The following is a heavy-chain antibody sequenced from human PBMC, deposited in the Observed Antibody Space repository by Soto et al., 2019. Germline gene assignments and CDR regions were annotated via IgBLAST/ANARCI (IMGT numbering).Heavy chain of an antibody. CDR2: ISGSGFST. CDR1: GFTFSSNA. V-gene: IGHV3-23*01. J-gene: IGHJ4*02. D-gene: IGHD4-17*01. Sequence: EVQLLESGGGLVQPGGSPRLSCAASGFTFSSNAMSWVRQAPGKGLEWVSAISGSGFSTYYADSVKGRFTVSRDTSKNTLFLQMNSLRAEDTAVYYCAKDPVDYPSDYFDYWGQGTLVTVSS. CDR3: AKDPVDYPSDYFDY.